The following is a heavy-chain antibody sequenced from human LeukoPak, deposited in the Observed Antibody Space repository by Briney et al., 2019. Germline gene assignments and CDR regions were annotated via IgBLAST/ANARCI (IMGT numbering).Heavy chain of an antibody. D-gene: IGHD2-2*01. V-gene: IGHV4-34*01. CDR1: GGSLSGYY. CDR3: ARVRKLGYCSSTSCRNNYYYYMDV. CDR2: INHSGST. J-gene: IGHJ6*03. Sequence: SETLSLTCAVYGGSLSGYYWSWIRQPPGKGLEWIGEINHSGSTNYNPSLKSRVTISVDTSKNQFSLKLSSVTAADTAVYYCARVRKLGYCSSTSCRNNYYYYMDVWGKGTTVTVSS.